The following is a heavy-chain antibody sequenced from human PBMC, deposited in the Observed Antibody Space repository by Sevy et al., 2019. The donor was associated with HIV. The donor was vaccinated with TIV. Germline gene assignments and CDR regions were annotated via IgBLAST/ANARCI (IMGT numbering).Heavy chain of an antibody. CDR3: ARDRDYYGSGTYDY. V-gene: IGHV3-21*06. D-gene: IGHD3-10*01. J-gene: IGHJ4*02. Sequence: GGSLRLSCAASQFTFRDYTMNWVRQTPGKGLEWISYISSGSSSIRYADSVKGRFTISRDNAENSLYLQMNRLRAEDTGVYFCARDRDYYGSGTYDYWGQGTLVTVSS. CDR1: QFTFRDYT. CDR2: ISSGSSSI.